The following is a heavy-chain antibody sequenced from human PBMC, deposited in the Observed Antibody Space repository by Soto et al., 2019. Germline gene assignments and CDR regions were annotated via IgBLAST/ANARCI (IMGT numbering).Heavy chain of an antibody. CDR3: TTDLPRVGAFDI. V-gene: IGHV3-15*01. Sequence: PGGSLRLSCAASGFTFSSYAMSWVRQAPGKGLEWVSAIKSKTDGGTTDYAAPVKGRFTISRDDSKNTLYLQMNSLKTEDTAVYYCTTDLPRVGAFDIWGQGTMVTVSS. D-gene: IGHD1-26*01. CDR1: GFTFSSYA. J-gene: IGHJ3*02. CDR2: IKSKTDGGTT.